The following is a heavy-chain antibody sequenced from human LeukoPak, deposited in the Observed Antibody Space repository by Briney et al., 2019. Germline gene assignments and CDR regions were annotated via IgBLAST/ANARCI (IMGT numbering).Heavy chain of an antibody. CDR2: ISYDGSNK. D-gene: IGHD3-9*01. CDR1: GFTFSSYG. Sequence: GGSLRLSCAASGFTFSSYGMHWVRQAPGKGLEWVAVISYDGSNKYYADSVKGRFTISRDNSKNTLYLQMNSLRAEYTAVYYCARSSRRYFDWLLSPFDYWGQGTLVTISS. V-gene: IGHV3-30*03. J-gene: IGHJ4*02. CDR3: ARSSRRYFDWLLSPFDY.